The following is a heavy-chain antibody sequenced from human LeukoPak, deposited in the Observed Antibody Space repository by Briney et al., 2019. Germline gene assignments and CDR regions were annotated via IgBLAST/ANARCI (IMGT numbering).Heavy chain of an antibody. J-gene: IGHJ4*02. Sequence: SGGSLRLSCAASGFTFSSYSMNWVRQAPGKGLEWVSSISSSSSYIYYADSVKGRFTISRDNAKNSLYLQMNSLRAEDTAVYYCAPGGGQDGSQGAVFDYWGQGTLVTVSS. D-gene: IGHD5-24*01. CDR1: GFTFSSYS. CDR2: ISSSSSYI. CDR3: APGGGQDGSQGAVFDY. V-gene: IGHV3-21*01.